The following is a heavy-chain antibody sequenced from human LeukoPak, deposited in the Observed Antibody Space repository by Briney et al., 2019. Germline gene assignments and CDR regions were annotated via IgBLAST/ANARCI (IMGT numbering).Heavy chain of an antibody. CDR3: ARDASFRAAAGTGYYYGMDV. Sequence: GGSLRLSCAASGFTFSSYSMNWVRHAPGKGREWVSSIRSSSSYIYYADSVKGRFTISRDNAKNSLYLQMNSLRAEDTAVYYCARDASFRAAAGTGYYYGMDVWGQGTTVTVSS. CDR1: GFTFSSYS. J-gene: IGHJ6*02. CDR2: IRSSSSYI. V-gene: IGHV3-21*01. D-gene: IGHD6-13*01.